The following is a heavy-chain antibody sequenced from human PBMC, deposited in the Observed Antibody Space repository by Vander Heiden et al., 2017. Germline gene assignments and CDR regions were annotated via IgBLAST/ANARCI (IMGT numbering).Heavy chain of an antibody. V-gene: IGHV3-73*02. Sequence: EVQLVESGGGLVQPGGSMKLSCAASGFTFSGSTVHWVRQASGKGLEWVGHIRSKANNYAAGYAASVKGRFTISRDDSKDTAYLQMNSLKIEDTAVYYCASPSSGIGGKGTLVTVSS. CDR2: IRSKANNYAA. D-gene: IGHD3-10*01. J-gene: IGHJ1*01. CDR3: ASPSSGI. CDR1: GFTFSGST.